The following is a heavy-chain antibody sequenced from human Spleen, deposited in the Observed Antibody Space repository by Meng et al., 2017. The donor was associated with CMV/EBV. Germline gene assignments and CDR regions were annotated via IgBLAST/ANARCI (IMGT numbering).Heavy chain of an antibody. D-gene: IGHD1-26*01. Sequence: SGPTLVKPTQTLTLTCTFSGFSLSTSAMRVSWIRQPPGKALEWLARINWDDDKFYSTSLKTRLTISKDTSKNQVILTMTNMDPVDTATYYCARTYSKSYYTPGYFDYWGQGTLVTVSS. CDR1: GFSLSTSAMR. CDR3: ARTYSKSYYTPGYFDY. J-gene: IGHJ4*02. V-gene: IGHV2-70D*14. CDR2: INWDDDK.